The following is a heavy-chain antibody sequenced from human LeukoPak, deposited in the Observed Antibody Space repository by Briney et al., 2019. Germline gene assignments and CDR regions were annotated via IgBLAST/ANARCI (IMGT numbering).Heavy chain of an antibody. Sequence: SETLSLTCAVYGGSFSGYYWSWIRQPPGKGLGWSGEINHSGSTNYNPSLKSRVTISVDTSKNQFSLKLSSVTAADTAVYYCPRGRTVKVRFGWFDPWGQGTLVTVSS. D-gene: IGHD4-17*01. CDR1: GGSFSGYY. CDR3: PRGRTVKVRFGWFDP. CDR2: INHSGST. V-gene: IGHV4-34*01. J-gene: IGHJ5*02.